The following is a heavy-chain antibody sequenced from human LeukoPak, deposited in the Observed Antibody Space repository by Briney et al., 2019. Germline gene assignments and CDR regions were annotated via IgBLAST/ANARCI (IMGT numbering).Heavy chain of an antibody. CDR3: AKRGVVIRAVLVVGFHREAYYFDS. CDR2: ISDRGGST. V-gene: IGHV3-23*01. Sequence: GGSLRLSCVVSGITLSNYGMIWVRQAPGKGLEWVAGISDRGGSTNYADSVKGQFTIARDNPKNTLYLQMNSLRSEDTAVYFCAKRGVVIRAVLVVGFHREAYYFDSWGQGALVTVSS. CDR1: GITLSNYG. D-gene: IGHD2-15*01. J-gene: IGHJ4*02.